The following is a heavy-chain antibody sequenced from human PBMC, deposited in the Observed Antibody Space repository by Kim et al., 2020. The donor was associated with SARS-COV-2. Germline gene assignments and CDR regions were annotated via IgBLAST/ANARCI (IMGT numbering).Heavy chain of an antibody. J-gene: IGHJ4*02. V-gene: IGHV1-18*01. Sequence: AQKLQGRVTMTTDTSTSTAYMELRSLRSDDTAVYYCARFFDLTGSLNDDYWGQGTLVTVSS. CDR3: ARFFDLTGSLNDDY. D-gene: IGHD3-9*01.